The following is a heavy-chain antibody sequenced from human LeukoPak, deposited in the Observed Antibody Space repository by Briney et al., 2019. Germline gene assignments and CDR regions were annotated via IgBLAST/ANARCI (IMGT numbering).Heavy chain of an antibody. V-gene: IGHV4-39*01. CDR1: GVSISSYY. D-gene: IGHD5-24*01. CDR2: IYYSGSS. Sequence: PTETLSLTCTVSGVSISSYYWGWIRQPPGKGLEWIGSIYYSGSSFDNPALKSRVTISVDTSKNQFSLKLSSVTAADTAVYYCARHRSGWLQSSFDYWGQGTLVTVSS. J-gene: IGHJ4*02. CDR3: ARHRSGWLQSSFDY.